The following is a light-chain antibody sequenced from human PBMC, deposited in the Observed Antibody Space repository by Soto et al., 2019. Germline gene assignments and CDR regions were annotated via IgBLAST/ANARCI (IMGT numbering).Light chain of an antibody. V-gene: IGKV3D-15*01. CDR2: GAS. Sequence: EIPVTQSPATLSVSPGERATLSCRASQSVRSNLAWYQQKPGQAPRLVIYGASTRASGVPARFSGSGSGTEFTLTISSVQSEDFAVYYCQHYDRCWTFGQGTKVDIK. CDR1: QSVRSN. CDR3: QHYDRCWT. J-gene: IGKJ1*01.